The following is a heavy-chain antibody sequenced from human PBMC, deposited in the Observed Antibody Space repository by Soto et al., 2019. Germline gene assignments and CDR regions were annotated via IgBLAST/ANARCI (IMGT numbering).Heavy chain of an antibody. Sequence: QVQLVQSGAEVKKPGASVKVSCKAPRYIFTAYFMHWVRQAPGQGLEWMGWINPNNGATHYGLSFQGRVTMTRDTSISTAYMELRSLRSDDTAVYYFASHDPGARFDPWGQGPLVLVSS. CDR3: ASHDPGARFDP. CDR2: INPNNGAT. J-gene: IGHJ5*02. V-gene: IGHV1-2*02. D-gene: IGHD1-1*01. CDR1: RYIFTAYF.